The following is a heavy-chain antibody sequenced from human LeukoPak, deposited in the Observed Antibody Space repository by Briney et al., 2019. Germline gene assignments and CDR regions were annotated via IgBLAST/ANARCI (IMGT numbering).Heavy chain of an antibody. V-gene: IGHV1-69*05. J-gene: IGHJ3*02. CDR2: IIPIFGTA. CDR1: GGTFSSYA. CDR3: ARAQAKYDAFDI. Sequence: SVKVSCKASGGTFSSYAISWVRQAPGQGLEWMGGIIPIFGTANYAQKFQGRVTMTRDTSTSTVYMELSSLRSEDTAAYYCARAQAKYDAFDIWGQGTMVTVSS.